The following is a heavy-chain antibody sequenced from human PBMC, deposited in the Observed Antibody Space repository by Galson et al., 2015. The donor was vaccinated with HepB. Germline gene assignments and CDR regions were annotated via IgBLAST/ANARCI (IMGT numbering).Heavy chain of an antibody. V-gene: IGHV1-69*13. J-gene: IGHJ4*02. CDR1: GGTFSSYA. CDR3: AREEAGCSSTSCYYWASHY. D-gene: IGHD2-2*01. CDR2: IIPIFGTA. Sequence: SVKVSCKASGGTFSSYAISWVRQAPGQGLEWMGGIIPIFGTANYAQKFQGRVTITADESTSTAYMELSSLRSEDTAVYYRAREEAGCSSTSCYYWASHYWGQGTLVTVSS.